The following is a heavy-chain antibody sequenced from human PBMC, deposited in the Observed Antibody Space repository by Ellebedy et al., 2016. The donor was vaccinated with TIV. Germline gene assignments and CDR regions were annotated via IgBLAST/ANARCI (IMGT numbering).Heavy chain of an antibody. CDR2: ISHTGSRT. D-gene: IGHD2-2*01. V-gene: IGHV3-23*01. J-gene: IGHJ6*02. CDR3: TRPYAVTYYGMDV. Sequence: PGGSLRLSCAASGFTFNSYAMSWVRQAPGKGLEWVSTISHTGSRTYYADSVKGRFTVSRDTSKNTLYLQMNSLRAEDTAVYYCTRPYAVTYYGMDVWGQGTTVTVSS. CDR1: GFTFNSYA.